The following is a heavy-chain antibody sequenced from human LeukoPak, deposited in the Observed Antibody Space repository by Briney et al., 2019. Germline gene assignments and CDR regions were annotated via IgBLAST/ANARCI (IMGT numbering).Heavy chain of an antibody. CDR3: ARGLLLDYIAVAGTGWFDP. D-gene: IGHD6-19*01. Sequence: ASVKVSCKASGYTFTGYYMHWVRQAPGQGLEWMGWINPNSGGTNYAQKFQGRVTMTRNTSISTAYMELSSLRSEDTAVYYCARGLLLDYIAVAGTGWFDPWGQGTLVTVSS. V-gene: IGHV1-2*02. J-gene: IGHJ5*02. CDR1: GYTFTGYY. CDR2: INPNSGGT.